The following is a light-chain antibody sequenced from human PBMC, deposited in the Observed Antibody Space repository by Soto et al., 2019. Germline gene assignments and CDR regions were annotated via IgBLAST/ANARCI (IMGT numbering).Light chain of an antibody. CDR1: QSVSSSY. CDR3: EHDCSSPWT. V-gene: IGKV3-20*01. CDR2: VAS. J-gene: IGKJ1*01. Sequence: EIVLTQSPGTLSLSPGERATLSCRASQSVSSSYLAWYQQKPGQAPRLLIYVASSSATGIPDRFSGSGSGSDFNFTISRLETEALAVYDGEHDCSSPWTFGPGTKVEIK.